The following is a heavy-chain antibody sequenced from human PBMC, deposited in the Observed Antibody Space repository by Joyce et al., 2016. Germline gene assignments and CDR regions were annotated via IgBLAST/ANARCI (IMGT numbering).Heavy chain of an antibody. CDR2: ITSSSNYI. CDR1: GFTFISHS. J-gene: IGHJ3*02. Sequence: EVQLVESGGGLVKPGGSLRLSCVASGFTFISHSMNWVRQAPGKGLEWVSSITSSSNYILYEESLSGRITVSRDNAKNSLYLQINSLRAEDTAVYYCARGGVPDAFDIWGQGTMVAVSS. D-gene: IGHD2-8*02. V-gene: IGHV3-21*02. CDR3: ARGGVPDAFDI.